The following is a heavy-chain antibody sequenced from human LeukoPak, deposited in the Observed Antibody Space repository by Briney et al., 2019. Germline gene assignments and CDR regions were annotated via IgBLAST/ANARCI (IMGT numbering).Heavy chain of an antibody. CDR2: IRYDGSKK. D-gene: IGHD3-16*01. J-gene: IGHJ3*01. V-gene: IGHV3-30*02. Sequence: RGSLRLPCAASGLTFSSYGMHCVGQSAGKGRGGGGFIRYDGSKKQYADSVKGRFTISRQSSRNTMSLQVNTLRAEDTAVYYCARDAYDYVWGSWGHGTIVTVSS. CDR1: GLTFSSYG. CDR3: ARDAYDYVWGS.